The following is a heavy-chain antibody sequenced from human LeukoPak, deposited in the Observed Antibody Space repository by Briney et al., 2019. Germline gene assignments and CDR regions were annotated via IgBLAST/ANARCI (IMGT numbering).Heavy chain of an antibody. V-gene: IGHV1-2*02. CDR2: INPNSGGT. J-gene: IGHJ4*02. CDR3: ARDPTYGDYEFDY. CDR1: GYTFTGYY. Sequence: GASVKVSCKASGYTFTGYYMHWVRQAPGQGLEWMGWINPNSGGTNYAQKFQGRVTMTRDTSISTAYMELSRLRSDDTAVYYCARDPTYGDYEFDYRGQGTLVTVSS. D-gene: IGHD4-17*01.